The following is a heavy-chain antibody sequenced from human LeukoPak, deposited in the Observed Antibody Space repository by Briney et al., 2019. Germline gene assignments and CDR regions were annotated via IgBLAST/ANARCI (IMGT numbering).Heavy chain of an antibody. J-gene: IGHJ3*02. CDR1: GGSFSGYY. Sequence: SETLSLTCAVYGGSFSGYYWSWIRQPPGKGLEWIGEINHSGSTNYNPSLKSRVTISVDTSKNQFSLKLSSVTAADTAVYYCARHTYAFDIWGQGTMVTVSS. D-gene: IGHD2-2*02. CDR3: ARHTYAFDI. V-gene: IGHV4-34*01. CDR2: INHSGST.